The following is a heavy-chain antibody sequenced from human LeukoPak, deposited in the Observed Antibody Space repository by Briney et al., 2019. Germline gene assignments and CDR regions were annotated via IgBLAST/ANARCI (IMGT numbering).Heavy chain of an antibody. CDR1: GFAFGNYG. CDR3: AKEPNGDYLGAFDF. D-gene: IGHD4-17*01. V-gene: IGHV3-23*01. Sequence: PGGSLRLSCRGSGFAFGNYGMTWVRQAPGKGLEWVSAITGSGEGTRYTDAVTGRFTISRDNSRNTLFLQMDSLRADDTAVYYCAKEPNGDYLGAFDFWGPGTLVTVSS. J-gene: IGHJ3*01. CDR2: ITGSGEGT.